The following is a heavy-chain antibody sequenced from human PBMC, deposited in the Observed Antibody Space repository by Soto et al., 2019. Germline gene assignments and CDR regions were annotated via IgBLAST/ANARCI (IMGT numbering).Heavy chain of an antibody. CDR3: IRDFGEVGFTAAFDI. J-gene: IGHJ3*02. Sequence: EVQLVESGGGLVQPGGSLRLSCVVSGLTFSGSEINWVRQTPGKGLEWVSYIGSSGRNIYYADSVKGRFTISRDNAKNTVYLQMNSLRAEDTAMYYCIRDFGEVGFTAAFDIWGHGTMVTV. CDR2: IGSSGRNI. V-gene: IGHV3-48*03. CDR1: GLTFSGSE. D-gene: IGHD1-26*01.